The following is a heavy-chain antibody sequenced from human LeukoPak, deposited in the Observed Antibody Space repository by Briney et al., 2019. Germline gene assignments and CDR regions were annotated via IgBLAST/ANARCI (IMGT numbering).Heavy chain of an antibody. CDR2: IYYSGST. V-gene: IGHV4-31*03. D-gene: IGHD2-21*02. Sequence: SETLSLTCTVSGGSISSGGYYWSWIRRHPGKGLEWIGYIYYSGSTDYNPSLESRVTISVDTSKNQFSLKLSSVTAADTAVYCCARDWAYCGGDCYRYFDLWGRGTLVTVSS. CDR3: ARDWAYCGGDCYRYFDL. J-gene: IGHJ2*01. CDR1: GGSISSGGYY.